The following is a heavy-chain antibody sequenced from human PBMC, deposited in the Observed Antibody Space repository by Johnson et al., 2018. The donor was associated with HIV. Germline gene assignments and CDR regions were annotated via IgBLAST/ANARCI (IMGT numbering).Heavy chain of an antibody. V-gene: IGHV3-33*01. CDR1: GFTFSSYG. D-gene: IGHD6-13*01. Sequence: VQLVESGGGVVQPGRSLRLSCAASGFTFSSYGMHWVRQAPGKGLEWVAVIGYDGSNKYYADSVKGRFTISRDNSTKTLYLQMNSLKTEDTAVYYCSTGFSSWAFDIWGQGTMVTVSS. CDR3: STGFSSWAFDI. CDR2: IGYDGSNK. J-gene: IGHJ3*02.